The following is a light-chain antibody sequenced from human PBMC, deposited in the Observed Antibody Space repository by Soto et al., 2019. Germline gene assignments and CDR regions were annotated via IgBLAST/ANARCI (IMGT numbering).Light chain of an antibody. CDR2: GAS. CDR1: QSVSSSY. Sequence: EIVLTQSPGTLSLSPGERATLSCRASQSVSSSYLAWYQQKPGQAPRLLIYGASGRATGIPDRFSGSGSGKVFTLTISRLEPEDVAVYYCQQYGSSPPITFGPGTKVDIK. V-gene: IGKV3-20*01. CDR3: QQYGSSPPIT. J-gene: IGKJ3*01.